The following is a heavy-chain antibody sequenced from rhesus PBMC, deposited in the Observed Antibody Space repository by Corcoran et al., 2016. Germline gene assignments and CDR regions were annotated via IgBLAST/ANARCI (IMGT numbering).Heavy chain of an antibody. CDR3: ARVIGDNIWTGQSNSVDV. Sequence: QVQLVQSGAEVKKPGASVKLSCKASGYTFTSYSINWVRQAPGQGLEWMGWINPSNGNTGYAQKFQGRVTMTRETSTSTAYMELSSLRSEDTAVYYCARVIGDNIWTGQSNSVDVWGRGVLVTVSS. CDR2: INPSNGNT. D-gene: IGHD3-3*01. V-gene: IGHV1-200*01. CDR1: GYTFTSYS. J-gene: IGHJ5-2*02.